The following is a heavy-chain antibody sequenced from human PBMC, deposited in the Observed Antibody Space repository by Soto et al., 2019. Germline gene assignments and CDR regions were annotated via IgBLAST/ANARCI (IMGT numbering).Heavy chain of an antibody. J-gene: IGHJ6*02. V-gene: IGHV1-18*04. D-gene: IGHD3-3*01. CDR3: ALSPDFWSGYWAANYYYGMDV. CDR1: GYTFTGYY. Sequence: ASVKVYCKASGYTFTGYYMHWVRQAPGQVLEWMGWISAYNGNTNFAQTVQGRLTMTTDTSTATSYMELRSLRSDDTAVYYCALSPDFWSGYWAANYYYGMDVWGQGTTVTVSS. CDR2: ISAYNGNT.